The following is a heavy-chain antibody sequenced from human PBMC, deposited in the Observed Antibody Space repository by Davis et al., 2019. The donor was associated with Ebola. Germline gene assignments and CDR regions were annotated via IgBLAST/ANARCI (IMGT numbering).Heavy chain of an antibody. CDR2: IRQDGSQK. V-gene: IGHV3-7*03. J-gene: IGHJ4*02. CDR1: GFTFSRSW. D-gene: IGHD4-11*01. CDR3: ARDPPRNTAAGDSRSNFFDF. Sequence: PGGSLRLSCAASGFTFSRSWMTWVRQAPGKGLEWVGNIRQDGSQKHYVDSVKGRFTISRDNAKNSVYLQMNSLRAEDTALYYCARDPPRNTAAGDSRSNFFDFWGQGTLVTVSS.